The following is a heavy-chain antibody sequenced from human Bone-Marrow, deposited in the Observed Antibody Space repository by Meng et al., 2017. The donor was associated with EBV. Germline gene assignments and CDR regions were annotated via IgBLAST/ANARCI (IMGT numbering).Heavy chain of an antibody. V-gene: IGHV4-39*01. CDR3: ARQTTIAARPDPNWFDP. CDR1: GGSISSSSYH. Sequence: QLRLQESGPGRVDPSEPPPLPATGPGGSISSSSYHWGWIRQPPGKGLEWIGSIYYSGSTYYNPSLKSRVTISVDTSKNQFSLKLSSVTAADTAVYYCARQTTIAARPDPNWFDPWGRGTLVTVSS. CDR2: IYYSGST. J-gene: IGHJ5*02. D-gene: IGHD6-6*01.